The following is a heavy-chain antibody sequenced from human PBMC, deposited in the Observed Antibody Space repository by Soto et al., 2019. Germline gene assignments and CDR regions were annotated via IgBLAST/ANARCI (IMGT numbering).Heavy chain of an antibody. V-gene: IGHV4-34*01. CDR3: ARGLGPRITIFGVVTALDY. CDR2: INHSGST. J-gene: IGHJ4*02. Sequence: SETMSLTCAVYGGSFSGYYWSWIRQPPGKGLEWIGEINHSGSTNYNPSLKGRVTISVDTSRNQFSLKLSSVTAADTAVYYCARGLGPRITIFGVVTALDYWGQGTLVTVSS. D-gene: IGHD3-3*01. CDR1: GGSFSGYY.